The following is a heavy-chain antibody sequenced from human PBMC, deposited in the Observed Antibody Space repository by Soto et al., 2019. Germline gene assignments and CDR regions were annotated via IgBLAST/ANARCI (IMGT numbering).Heavy chain of an antibody. D-gene: IGHD3-22*01. J-gene: IGHJ5*02. CDR3: ARPIRYYYDGGGQSAWFDP. V-gene: IGHV1-69*12. CDR2: IIPIFGTA. CDR1: GGTFSSSS. Sequence: QVQLVQSGAEVKKPGSSVKVSCKASGGTFSSSSISWVRQAPGQGLEWMGGIIPIFGTANYTQKFQGRVTITADESTSTAYMELSSLSSHDTAVYYCARPIRYYYDGGGQSAWFDPWGQGTLVTVSS.